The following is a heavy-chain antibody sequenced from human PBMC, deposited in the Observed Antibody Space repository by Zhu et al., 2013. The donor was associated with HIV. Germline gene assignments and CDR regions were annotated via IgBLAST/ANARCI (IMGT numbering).Heavy chain of an antibody. CDR2: INPNSGGR. D-gene: IGHD6-19*01. V-gene: IGHV1-2*02. J-gene: IGHJ4*02. CDR1: GYTFTDYY. CDR3: VKGTNSGWSPHYFDY. Sequence: QVQLVQSGAEVKKPGASVKVPCKASGYTFTDYYMHWVRQAPGQGLEWRGWINPNSGGRNYAQKFQGRVTLTRDTSISTVYMGLSSLRSDDTAVYYCVKGTNSGWSPHYFDYWGQGTLVTVSS.